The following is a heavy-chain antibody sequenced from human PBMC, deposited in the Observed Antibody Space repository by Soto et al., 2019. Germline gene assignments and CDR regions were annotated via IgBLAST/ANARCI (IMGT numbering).Heavy chain of an antibody. V-gene: IGHV1-8*01. D-gene: IGHD6-13*01. CDR2: MNPNGGNT. Sequence: ASVRVSCKASGYAFTSYDMNWVGQATVQGLEWMGWMNPNGGNTGCAQKFQGRVTMTRKTSIRTACMGLSSLRAEETAVYYCARVTGGGNWYLCYYYYGMEVWGQGTTVTVSS. CDR3: ARVTGGGNWYLCYYYYGMEV. CDR1: GYAFTSYD. J-gene: IGHJ6*01.